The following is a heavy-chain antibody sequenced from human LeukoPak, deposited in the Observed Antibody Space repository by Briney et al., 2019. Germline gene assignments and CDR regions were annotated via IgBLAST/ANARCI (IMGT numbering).Heavy chain of an antibody. Sequence: PGGSLRLSCSASGFTFSTYNMNWVRQAPGKGLDWVSFIGTSSGAIYYADSVKGRFTISRDSAKKSLFLQMNSLRDEDSAVYYCARNLDSWGQGALVTVSS. J-gene: IGHJ5*01. CDR2: IGTSSGAI. V-gene: IGHV3-48*02. CDR1: GFTFSTYN. CDR3: ARNLDS.